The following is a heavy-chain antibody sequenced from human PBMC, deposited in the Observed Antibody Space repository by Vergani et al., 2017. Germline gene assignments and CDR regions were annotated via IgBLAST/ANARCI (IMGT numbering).Heavy chain of an antibody. CDR1: GGSISSYY. CDR2: IYYSGST. Sequence: QVQLQESGPGLVKPSETLSLTCTVSGGSISSYYWSWIRQPPGKGLEWIGYIYYSGSTNYNPSLKSRVTISVDTSKNQFSLKLSSVTAADTAVYYWARVGGRGFFDYWGQGTLVTVSS. D-gene: IGHD3-10*01. J-gene: IGHJ4*02. CDR3: ARVGGRGFFDY. V-gene: IGHV4-59*01.